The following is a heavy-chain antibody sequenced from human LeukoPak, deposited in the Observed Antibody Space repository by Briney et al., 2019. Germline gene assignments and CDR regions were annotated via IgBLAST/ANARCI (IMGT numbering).Heavy chain of an antibody. V-gene: IGHV1-69*13. CDR1: GGTFSSYA. CDR2: IIPIFGTA. Sequence: ASVKVSCKASGGTFSSYAISWVRQAPGQGLEWMGGIIPIFGTANYAQKLQGRVTITADESTSTAYMELSSLRSEDTAVYYCASEGDGYNYFDYWGQGTLVTVSS. CDR3: ASEGDGYNYFDY. D-gene: IGHD5-24*01. J-gene: IGHJ4*02.